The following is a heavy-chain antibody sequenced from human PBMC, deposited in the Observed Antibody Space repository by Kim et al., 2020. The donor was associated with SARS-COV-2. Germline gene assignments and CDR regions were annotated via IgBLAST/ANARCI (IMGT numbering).Heavy chain of an antibody. Sequence: VSGRFTLTRDHAKNHLYLQMNSLRAEDTAVYYCARDRADWGGDCYYYGMDVWGQGTTVTVSS. D-gene: IGHD2-21*01. CDR3: ARDRADWGGDCYYYGMDV. V-gene: IGHV3-11*04. J-gene: IGHJ6*02.